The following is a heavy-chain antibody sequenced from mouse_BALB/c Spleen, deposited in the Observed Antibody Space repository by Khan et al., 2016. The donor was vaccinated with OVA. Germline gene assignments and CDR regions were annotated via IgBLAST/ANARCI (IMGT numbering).Heavy chain of an antibody. CDR1: GYTFPSNT. J-gene: IGHJ4*01. CDR2: INPRSDYT. D-gene: IGHD2-14*01. V-gene: IGHV1-4*01. Sequence: QVQLKESGAELARPGASVKMSCKASGYTFPSNTMHWVKQRPGQGLEWIGYINPRSDYTIYNQKFKDKAILTADISSTTAYMQLSSLTSDDSAVYYCARRTTGYAMDYWGQGTSVTVSS. CDR3: ARRTTGYAMDY.